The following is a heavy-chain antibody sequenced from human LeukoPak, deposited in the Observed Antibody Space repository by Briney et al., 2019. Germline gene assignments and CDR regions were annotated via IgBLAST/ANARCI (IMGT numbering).Heavy chain of an antibody. CDR2: IYYSGST. J-gene: IGHJ5*02. V-gene: IGHV4-61*01. CDR1: GGSFSSGSYY. Sequence: SETLSLTCTVSGGSFSSGSYYWSWIRQPPGKGLEWIGYIYYSGSTNYNPALKSLVTISVDTSKNQLSLKLSSVTAADTAVYYCARVGVVGATNWFDPWGQGTLVTVSS. D-gene: IGHD1-26*01. CDR3: ARVGVVGATNWFDP.